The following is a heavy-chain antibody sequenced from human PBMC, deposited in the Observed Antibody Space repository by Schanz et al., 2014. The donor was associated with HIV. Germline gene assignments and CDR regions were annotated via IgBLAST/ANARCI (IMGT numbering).Heavy chain of an antibody. J-gene: IGHJ3*02. D-gene: IGHD3-10*01. V-gene: IGHV1-18*01. CDR3: AADSEWFGESPSAFDI. Sequence: QVQLVQSGDEVKKPGASVKVSCKASGYTFSTYGISWVRQAPGQGLEWMGWINAYNGNTHYAQKFQGRVTITRDMSTSTAYMELSSLRSEDTAVYYCAADSEWFGESPSAFDIWGQGTTVTVSS. CDR1: GYTFSTYG. CDR2: INAYNGNT.